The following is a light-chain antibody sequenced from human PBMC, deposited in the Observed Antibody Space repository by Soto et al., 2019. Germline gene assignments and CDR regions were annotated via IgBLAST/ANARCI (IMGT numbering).Light chain of an antibody. V-gene: IGLV2-14*01. Sequence: QSVLTQPASVSGSPGQSITISCTGTSSDVGGYNYVSWYQQHPGKAPKLMIYEVSNRPSGVSNRFSGSTSGNTASLTISGLQDEDEADYYCSSYTSSSTRVFGTGTKLTVL. J-gene: IGLJ1*01. CDR2: EVS. CDR3: SSYTSSSTRV. CDR1: SSDVGGYNY.